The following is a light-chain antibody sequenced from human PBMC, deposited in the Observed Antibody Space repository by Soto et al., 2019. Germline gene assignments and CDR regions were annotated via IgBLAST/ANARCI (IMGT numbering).Light chain of an antibody. CDR2: DVS. V-gene: IGLV2-14*01. J-gene: IGLJ2*01. CDR3: SSYTSSSPLA. Sequence: QSALTQPASVSGSPGQSITISCTGTSSDVGVYNYVSWYQQHPGKAPKLMIYDVSNRPSGVSNRFSGSKSVNTASLTISGLQAEDEADYYCSSYTSSSPLAFGGGTKLTVL. CDR1: SSDVGVYNY.